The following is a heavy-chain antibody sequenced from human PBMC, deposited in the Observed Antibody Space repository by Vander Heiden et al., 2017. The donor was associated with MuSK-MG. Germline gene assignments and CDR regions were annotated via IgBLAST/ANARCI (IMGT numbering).Heavy chain of an antibody. Sequence: QVQLQESGPGLVKPSETLSLTCTVPGGSISSYYWSWIRQPAGKGLEWIGRIYTSGSTNYNPSLKSRVTMSVDTSKNQFSLKLSSVTAADTAVYYCAREKTALKRYCSGGSCYYNWFDPWGQGTLVTVSS. CDR3: AREKTALKRYCSGGSCYYNWFDP. V-gene: IGHV4-4*07. CDR2: IYTSGST. D-gene: IGHD2-15*01. J-gene: IGHJ5*02. CDR1: GGSISSYY.